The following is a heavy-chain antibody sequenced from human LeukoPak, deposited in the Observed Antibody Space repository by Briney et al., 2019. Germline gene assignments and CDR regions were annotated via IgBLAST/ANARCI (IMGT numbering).Heavy chain of an antibody. V-gene: IGHV3-73*01. Sequence: GGSLRLSCAASGFTFSGSAMHWVRQASGKGMEWVGRIRGKANSYATAYAASVKGRFTISRDDSKNTAYLQMNSLKTEDTAVYYCTRGTGIVGATVEYWGQGTLVTVSS. CDR3: TRGTGIVGATVEY. J-gene: IGHJ4*02. CDR1: GFTFSGSA. D-gene: IGHD1-26*01. CDR2: IRGKANSYAT.